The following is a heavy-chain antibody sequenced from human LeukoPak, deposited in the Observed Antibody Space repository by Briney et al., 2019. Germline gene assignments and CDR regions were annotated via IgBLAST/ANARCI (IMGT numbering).Heavy chain of an antibody. CDR3: ARSMVRGVSRGYYYGMDV. CDR1: GFTFSSYW. V-gene: IGHV3-74*01. CDR2: INSDGSST. D-gene: IGHD3-10*01. Sequence: GGSLRLSCAASGFTFSSYWMHWVRQAPGKGLVWVSRINSDGSSTSYADSVKGRFTISRDNAKNSLYLQMNSLRAEDTAVYYCARSMVRGVSRGYYYGMDVWGQGTTVSVSS. J-gene: IGHJ6*02.